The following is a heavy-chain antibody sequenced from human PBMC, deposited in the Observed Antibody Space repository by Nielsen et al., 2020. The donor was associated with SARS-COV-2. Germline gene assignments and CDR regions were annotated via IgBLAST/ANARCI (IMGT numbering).Heavy chain of an antibody. CDR2: IGTAGDT. D-gene: IGHD3/OR15-3a*01. CDR1: GFTFSSYD. V-gene: IGHV3-13*01. CDR3: ARDGLSGMDV. Sequence: GESLKISCAASGFTFSSYDMHWVRQATGKGLEWVSAIGTAGDTYYPGSVKGRFTISRENAKNSLYLQMNSLRAGDTAVYYCARDGLSGMDVWGIGTTVTVSS. J-gene: IGHJ6*03.